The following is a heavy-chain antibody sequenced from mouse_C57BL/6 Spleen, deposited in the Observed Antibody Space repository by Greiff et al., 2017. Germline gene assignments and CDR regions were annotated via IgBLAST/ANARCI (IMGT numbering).Heavy chain of an antibody. J-gene: IGHJ2*01. CDR2: IYPGDGDT. Sequence: VQLQQSGPELVKPGASVKISCKASGYAFSSSWMNWVKQRPGKGLEWIGRIYPGDGDTNYNGKFKGKATLTADKSSSTAYMQLSSLTSEDSAVYFCARDKTNPPFDCWGQGTTLTVSS. CDR1: GYAFSSSW. V-gene: IGHV1-82*01. CDR3: ARDKTNPPFDC. D-gene: IGHD1-3*01.